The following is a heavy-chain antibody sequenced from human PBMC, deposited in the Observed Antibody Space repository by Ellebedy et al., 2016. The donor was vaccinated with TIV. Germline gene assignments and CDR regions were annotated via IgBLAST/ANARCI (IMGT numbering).Heavy chain of an antibody. V-gene: IGHV1-8*01. D-gene: IGHD6-6*01. CDR3: ARHIAARSMFDY. CDR2: MNPNSGNT. CDR1: GYTFTSYD. Sequence: AASVKVSCKASGYTFTSYDINWVRQATGQGLEWMGWMNPNSGNTGYAQKFQGRVTMTRNTSISTAYMELSSLRSEDTAVYYCARHIAARSMFDYWGQGTLVTVSS. J-gene: IGHJ4*02.